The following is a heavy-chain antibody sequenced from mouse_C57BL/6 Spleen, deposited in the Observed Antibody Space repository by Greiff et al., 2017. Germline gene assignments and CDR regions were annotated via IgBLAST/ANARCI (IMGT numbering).Heavy chain of an antibody. D-gene: IGHD3-2*02. CDR2: IDPSDSYT. CDR1: GYTFTSYW. Sequence: QVQLQQPGAELVKPGASVKLSCKASGYTFTSYWMQWVKQRPGQGLEWIGEIDPSDSYTNYNQKFKGKSTLTVDKSSSTAYRQLSSLTSVDSAVYYCARWGVDSSGYVLAYWGQGTLVTVSA. J-gene: IGHJ3*01. V-gene: IGHV1-50*01. CDR3: ARWGVDSSGYVLAY.